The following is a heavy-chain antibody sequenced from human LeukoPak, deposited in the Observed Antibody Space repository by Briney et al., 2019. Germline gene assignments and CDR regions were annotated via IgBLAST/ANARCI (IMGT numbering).Heavy chain of an antibody. CDR2: ISYDGSNK. Sequence: GGSLRLSCAASRFTFSSYAMRWVRQAPGKGLEWLAVISYDGSNKYYADSVKGRFTISRDNSKNTLYLQMNSLRAEDTAVYYCARDGTYYDFWSGYSNWFDPWGQGTLVTVSS. D-gene: IGHD3-3*01. CDR3: ARDGTYYDFWSGYSNWFDP. CDR1: RFTFSSYA. V-gene: IGHV3-30-3*01. J-gene: IGHJ5*02.